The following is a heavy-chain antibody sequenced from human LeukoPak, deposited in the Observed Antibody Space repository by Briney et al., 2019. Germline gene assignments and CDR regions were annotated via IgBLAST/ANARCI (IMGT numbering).Heavy chain of an antibody. CDR2: ISAYNGNT. V-gene: IGHV1-18*04. J-gene: IGHJ4*02. CDR3: ARRPDKNGSGSYWYYFDY. Sequence: ASVKVSCKASGYTFTGYYMHWVRQAPGQGLEWMGWISAYNGNTNYAQKLQGRVTMTTDTSTSTAYMELRSLRSDDTAVYYCARRPDKNGSGSYWYYFDYWGQGTLVTVSS. CDR1: GYTFTGYY. D-gene: IGHD3-10*01.